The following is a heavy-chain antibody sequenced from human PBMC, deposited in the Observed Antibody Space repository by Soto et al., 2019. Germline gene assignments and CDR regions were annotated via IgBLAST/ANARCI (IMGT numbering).Heavy chain of an antibody. J-gene: IGHJ3*02. CDR1: GFTFSSYG. CDR3: AKDSWPAARGGLFDI. V-gene: IGHV3-30*18. D-gene: IGHD2-2*01. Sequence: PGGSLRLSCAASGFTFSSYGMHWVRQAPGKGLEWVAVISYDGSNKYYADSVKGRFTISRDNSKNTLYLQMNSLRAEDTAVYYCAKDSWPAARGGLFDIWGQGTMVTVS. CDR2: ISYDGSNK.